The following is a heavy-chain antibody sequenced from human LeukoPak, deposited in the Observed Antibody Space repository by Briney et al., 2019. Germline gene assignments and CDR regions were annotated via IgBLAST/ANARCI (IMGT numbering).Heavy chain of an antibody. J-gene: IGHJ3*02. CDR2: IIPIFGTA. CDR3: ARARNHYYDSSGDAFDI. CDR1: GGTFSSYA. D-gene: IGHD3-22*01. Sequence: SVKVSCKASGGTFSSYAISWVRQAPGQGLEWMGGIIPIFGTANYAQKFQGRVTITADESTSTAYMELSSLRSEDTAVYYCARARNHYYDSSGDAFDIWGQGTMVTVSS. V-gene: IGHV1-69*01.